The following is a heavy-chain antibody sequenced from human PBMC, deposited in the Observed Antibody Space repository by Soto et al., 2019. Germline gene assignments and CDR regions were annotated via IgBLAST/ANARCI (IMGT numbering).Heavy chain of an antibody. CDR3: GRFYDISGYYCEGDWYFDL. J-gene: IGHJ2*01. Sequence: QVQLVQSGAEVKKPGASVKVSCKASGYTFTSYGISWVRQAPGQGLEWIGWISAYNGNTNYAQKLQGRVTMTTDTSTSPAYMERRSLRSDDTAVYYCGRFYDISGYYCEGDWYFDLWGRGTLVTVSS. D-gene: IGHD3-22*01. CDR2: ISAYNGNT. CDR1: GYTFTSYG. V-gene: IGHV1-18*01.